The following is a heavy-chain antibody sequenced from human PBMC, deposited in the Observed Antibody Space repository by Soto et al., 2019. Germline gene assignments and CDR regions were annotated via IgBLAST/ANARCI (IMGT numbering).Heavy chain of an antibody. Sequence: SETLSLTCTVSGGSISSGGYYWSWIRQHPGKGLEWIGYIYYSGSTYYNPSLKSRVTISVDTSKNQFSLKLSSVTAADTAVYYCARGVVAATIFYYYYYGMDVWGQGTTVTVSS. CDR2: IYYSGST. J-gene: IGHJ6*02. D-gene: IGHD2-15*01. CDR1: GGSISSGGYY. V-gene: IGHV4-31*03. CDR3: ARGVVAATIFYYYYYGMDV.